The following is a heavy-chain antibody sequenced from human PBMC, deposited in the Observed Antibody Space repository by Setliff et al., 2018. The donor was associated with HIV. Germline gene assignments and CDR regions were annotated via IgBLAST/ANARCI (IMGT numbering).Heavy chain of an antibody. D-gene: IGHD2-2*01. CDR3: AKDQVIVVVPAAFDY. J-gene: IGHJ4*02. Sequence: GGSLRLSCAASGFTFSIYAMHWVRQAPGKGLEWVAFISSDGSNKFYADSVKGRLSISRDTFESSVYLHMNSLTADDTALYFCAKDQVIVVVPAAFDYWGQGTLVTSPQ. CDR1: GFTFSIYA. V-gene: IGHV3-30*04. CDR2: ISSDGSNK.